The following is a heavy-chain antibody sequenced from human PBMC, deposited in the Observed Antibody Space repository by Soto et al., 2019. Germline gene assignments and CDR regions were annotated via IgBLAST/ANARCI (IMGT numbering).Heavy chain of an antibody. V-gene: IGHV1-58*01. CDR3: AAVNSGSQGGGFAFDI. D-gene: IGHD1-26*01. Sequence: WASVKVSCKASGFTFTSSAVQWVRQARGQRLEWIGWIVVGSGNANYAQKFQERVTITRDMSTSTAYMELSSLRSEDTAVYYCAAVNSGSQGGGFAFDIWGQGTMVTVSS. J-gene: IGHJ3*02. CDR2: IVVGSGNA. CDR1: GFTFTSSA.